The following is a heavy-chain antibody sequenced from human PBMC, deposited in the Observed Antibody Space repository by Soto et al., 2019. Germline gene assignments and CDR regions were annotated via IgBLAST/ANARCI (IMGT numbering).Heavy chain of an antibody. V-gene: IGHV4-61*01. D-gene: IGHD3-22*01. CDR2: VYYTGST. CDR1: GGSVSSGNYY. J-gene: IGHJ4*02. CDR3: ARSMYYSDGTNYSPFDY. Sequence: QVQLQESGPGLVKPSETLSLTCTVSGGSVSSGNYYWSWIRQPPGKGLEWIGYVYYTGSTKSNPALKTRVTISTDASKKQFSLRLNSVTAADTAVYYCARSMYYSDGTNYSPFDYWGQGTLVTVSS.